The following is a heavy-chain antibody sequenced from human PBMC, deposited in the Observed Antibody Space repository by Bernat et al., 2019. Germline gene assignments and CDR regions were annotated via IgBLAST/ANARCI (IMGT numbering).Heavy chain of an antibody. CDR2: IKSKYDGGTT. D-gene: IGHD5-12*01. V-gene: IGHV3-15*07. Sequence: EVQLVESGGGLVKPGGSLRLSCAASGFTFSNAWMNWVRQAPGKGLEWVGRIKSKYDGGTTDYAAPVKGRFTISRDDSKATVYLQMNSLKTEDTAVYYCSDTQSAYALGVYWGQGTLVTVSS. CDR3: SDTQSAYALGVY. J-gene: IGHJ4*02. CDR1: GFTFSNAW.